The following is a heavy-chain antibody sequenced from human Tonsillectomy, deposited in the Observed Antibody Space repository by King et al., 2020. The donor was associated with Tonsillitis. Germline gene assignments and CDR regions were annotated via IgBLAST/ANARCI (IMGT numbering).Heavy chain of an antibody. Sequence: VQLVESGGGVVQPGRSLRLSCAASGFTFSSYGFHWVRKAPGKGLEWVAVISYDGSNKFYADSVKGRFTISRDNSKNTLSLQMNSLRAEDTAVYYCAKYCGGVKSAYDFDYYYGMDVWGQGTTVTVSS. V-gene: IGHV3-30*18. CDR3: AKYCGGVKSAYDFDYYYGMDV. D-gene: IGHD5-12*01. J-gene: IGHJ6*02. CDR1: GFTFSSYG. CDR2: ISYDGSNK.